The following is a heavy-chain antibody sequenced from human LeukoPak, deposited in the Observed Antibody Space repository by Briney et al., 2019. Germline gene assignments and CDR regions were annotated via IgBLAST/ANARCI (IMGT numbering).Heavy chain of an antibody. CDR1: GGSISSYY. CDR2: IYYSGST. CDR3: ARARRWGDYGDWFDP. D-gene: IGHD4-17*01. Sequence: PSETLSLTCTVSGGSISSYYWSWIRQPPGKGLEWIGYIYYSGSTNYNPSLKSRVTISVDTSKNQFSLKLSSVTAADTAVYYCARARRWGDYGDWFDPWGQGTLVTVSS. J-gene: IGHJ5*02. V-gene: IGHV4-59*01.